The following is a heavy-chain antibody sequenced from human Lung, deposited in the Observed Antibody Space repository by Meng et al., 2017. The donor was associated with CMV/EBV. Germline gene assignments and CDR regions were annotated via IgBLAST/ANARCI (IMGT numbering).Heavy chain of an antibody. D-gene: IGHD6-6*01. V-gene: IGHV5-51*01. Sequence: ESXKIPXKGSGYTFTKYWIGWVRQMPGKGLEWMGIVYPGDSDMRYSPSFQGQVTISADKSINTAYLQWSSLKASDSAMYYCARRGEDSSLPDYCFYGMDVWGQGXTVTVSS. CDR2: VYPGDSDM. CDR1: GYTFTKYW. J-gene: IGHJ6*02. CDR3: ARRGEDSSLPDYCFYGMDV.